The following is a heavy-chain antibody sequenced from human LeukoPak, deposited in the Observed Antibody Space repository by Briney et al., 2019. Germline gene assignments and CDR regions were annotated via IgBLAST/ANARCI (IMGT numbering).Heavy chain of an antibody. CDR1: GGSISSYY. D-gene: IGHD3-16*01. V-gene: IGHV4-59*01. Sequence: PSETLSLTCTVSGGSISSYYWSWIRQPPGKGLEWTGYIYYSGSTNYNPSLKSRVTISVDTSKNQFSLKLSSVTAADTAVYYCARDLRFGGYWGQGTLVTVSS. J-gene: IGHJ4*02. CDR2: IYYSGST. CDR3: ARDLRFGGY.